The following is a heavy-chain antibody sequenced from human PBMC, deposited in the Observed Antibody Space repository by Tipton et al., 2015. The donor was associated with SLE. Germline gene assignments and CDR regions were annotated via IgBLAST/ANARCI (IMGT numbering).Heavy chain of an antibody. Sequence: TLSLTCAVYGGAFSGYYWGWSRPPPGKGLVWIGRIYHSGSPHDHPSLKGRVTILIETSKNQFSLKLSSVSAADTAVYYCVRDDGAGPYYYGMEVWGQGTTVTVSS. CDR2: IYHSGSP. J-gene: IGHJ6*02. V-gene: IGHV4-34*01. CDR3: VRDDGAGPYYYGMEV. D-gene: IGHD1-26*01. CDR1: GGAFSGYY.